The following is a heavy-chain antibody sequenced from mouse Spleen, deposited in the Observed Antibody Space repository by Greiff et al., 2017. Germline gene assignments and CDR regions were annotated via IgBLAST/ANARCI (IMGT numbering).Heavy chain of an antibody. J-gene: IGHJ1*01. D-gene: IGHD4-1*01. CDR3: ASNWDYWYFDV. V-gene: IGHV1-50*01. Sequence: VQLQQPGAELVKPGASVKLSCKASGYTFTSYWMQWVKQRPGQGLEWIGEIDPSDSYTNYNQKFKGKATLTVDTSSSTAYMQLSSLTSEDSAVYYCASNWDYWYFDVWGAGTTVTVSS. CDR1: GYTFTSYW. CDR2: IDPSDSYT.